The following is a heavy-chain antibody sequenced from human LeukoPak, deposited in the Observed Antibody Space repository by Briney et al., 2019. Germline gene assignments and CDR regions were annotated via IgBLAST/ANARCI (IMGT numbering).Heavy chain of an antibody. CDR2: IHTSGDT. CDR3: IVFGDSNH. Sequence: GGSLRLSCAASGLAGSHNYVSWVRQAPGKGLEWVSAIHTSGDTCYADSVKGRFTISRDTSKNTLYLQINSLRVEDTAVYYCIVFGDSNHWGQGTLVTVSS. CDR1: GLAGSHNY. J-gene: IGHJ5*02. V-gene: IGHV3-53*01. D-gene: IGHD4-17*01.